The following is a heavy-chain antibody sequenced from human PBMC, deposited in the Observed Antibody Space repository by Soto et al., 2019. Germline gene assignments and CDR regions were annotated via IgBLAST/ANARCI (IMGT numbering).Heavy chain of an antibody. CDR3: ARRAGIAGRFDY. CDR2: TYYRSKWYN. CDR1: GDSVSSNSAA. V-gene: IGHV6-1*01. D-gene: IGHD3-10*01. J-gene: IGHJ4*02. Sequence: PSQTLSLPCAISGDSVSSNSAAWHWIRQSPARGLEWLGRTYYRSKWYNDYAPSVESRITINPDTSKNQFSLQLNSVTPEDTAVYYCARRAGIAGRFDYWGQGTLVTVSS.